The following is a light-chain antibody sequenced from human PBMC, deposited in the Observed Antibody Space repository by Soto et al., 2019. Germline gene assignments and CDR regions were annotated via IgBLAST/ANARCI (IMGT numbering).Light chain of an antibody. V-gene: IGLV1-44*01. CDR3: VAWDDSLKGRV. CDR2: SNN. J-gene: IGLJ2*01. CDR1: SSNIGSNT. Sequence: QSVLTQPPSASGTPGQRVTISCSGSSSNIGSNTVNWYQQLPGTAPKLLIYSNNQRPSGVPDRFSGSKAGTSASLAISGLQSEDEADYYCVAWDDSLKGRVFGGGTKLTVL.